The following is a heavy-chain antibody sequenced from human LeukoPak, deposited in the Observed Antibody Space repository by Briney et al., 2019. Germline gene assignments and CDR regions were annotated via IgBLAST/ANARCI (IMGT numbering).Heavy chain of an antibody. CDR2: ISGSSSYI. CDR3: ARETNLLLRGSAFDI. V-gene: IGHV3-21*01. J-gene: IGHJ3*02. D-gene: IGHD1-26*01. Sequence: GGSLILSCAASGFTFSSYSMNWVRQAPGKGLEWVSSISGSSSYIYYADSVRGRFTISRDNAKNSLYLQMNSLRAEDTAVYYCARETNLLLRGSAFDIWGQGTMVTVSS. CDR1: GFTFSSYS.